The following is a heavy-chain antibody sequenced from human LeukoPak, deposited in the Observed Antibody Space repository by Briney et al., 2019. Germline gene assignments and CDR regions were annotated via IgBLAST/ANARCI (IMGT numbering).Heavy chain of an antibody. CDR2: IWHDGSNK. CDR1: GFTFTSYG. J-gene: IGHJ4*02. V-gene: IGHV3-33*01. CDR3: ARGAYSSGCSVS. Sequence: GGSLRLSCAASGFTFTSYGMHWVRQAPGKGPEWVAVIWHDGSNKYYADSVKGRFTISRDNSKNTLYLQMNSLGAEDTAVYYCARGAYSSGCSVSWGQGTLVTVSS. D-gene: IGHD6-19*01.